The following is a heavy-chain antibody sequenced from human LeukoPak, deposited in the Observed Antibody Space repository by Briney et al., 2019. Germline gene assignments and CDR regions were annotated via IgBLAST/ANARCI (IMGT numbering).Heavy chain of an antibody. CDR3: ARGGGGYCSGINCWKWFDP. V-gene: IGHV3-74*01. Sequence: GGSLRLSCAASGFTFGSHWMNWVHQAPGKRPVWVSRINGDGSTTVYADSVQGRFSISRDNAKSTLYLHMNSLRAEDTAVYYCARGGGGYCSGINCWKWFDPWGQGTLVTVSS. J-gene: IGHJ5*02. CDR2: INGDGSTT. CDR1: GFTFGSHW. D-gene: IGHD2-15*01.